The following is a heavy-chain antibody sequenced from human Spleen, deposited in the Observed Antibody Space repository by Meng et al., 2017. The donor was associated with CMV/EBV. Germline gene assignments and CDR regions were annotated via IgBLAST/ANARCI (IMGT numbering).Heavy chain of an antibody. D-gene: IGHD3-3*01. CDR1: SIPIAYYS. V-gene: IGHV4-61*01. CDR2: ISYSGNT. Sequence: SIPIAYYSWSWIRQPPGKGLEWLGYISYSGNTNYNPSLKSRVTISMDTSKNQFSLKLTAVTAADTAVFYCARDHYNFWSGYGYFENWGQGSLVTVSS. CDR3: ARDHYNFWSGYGYFEN. J-gene: IGHJ4*02.